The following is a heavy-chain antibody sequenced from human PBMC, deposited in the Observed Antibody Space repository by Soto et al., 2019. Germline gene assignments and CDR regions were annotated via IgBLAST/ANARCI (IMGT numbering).Heavy chain of an antibody. D-gene: IGHD3-22*01. CDR2: ISSSSSTI. CDR1: GFTFSSYS. J-gene: IGHJ4*02. CDR3: ARDDYNDTSGYLAVFDY. V-gene: IGHV3-48*02. Sequence: PGGSLRLSCAASGFTFSSYSMNWVRQAPGKGLGGVSYISSSSSTIYYADSVKGRFTISRDNAKNSLYLQMNSLRDEDTAVYYCARDDYNDTSGYLAVFDYWGQGTLVTSPQ.